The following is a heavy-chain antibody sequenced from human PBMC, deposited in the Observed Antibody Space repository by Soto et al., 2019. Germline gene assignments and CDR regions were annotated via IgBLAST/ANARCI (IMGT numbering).Heavy chain of an antibody. D-gene: IGHD6-13*01. CDR3: ARDRLKYSSRVGPVNWFDP. CDR1: GGTFSSYA. Sequence: QVQLVQSGAEVKKPGSSVKVSCKASGGTFSSYAISWVRQAPGQGLEWMGGIIPIFGTANYAQKFQGRVTITADKSTSKAYMELSSLRSEDTAVYYCARDRLKYSSRVGPVNWFDPWGQGTLVTVSS. CDR2: IIPIFGTA. J-gene: IGHJ5*02. V-gene: IGHV1-69*06.